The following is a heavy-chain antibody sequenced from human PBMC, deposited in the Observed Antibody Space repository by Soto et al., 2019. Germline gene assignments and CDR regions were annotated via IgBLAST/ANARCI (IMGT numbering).Heavy chain of an antibody. CDR2: ISYDGSNK. D-gene: IGHD3-10*01. J-gene: IGHJ6*03. Sequence: GGSLRLSCAASGFTFSSYAMTWVRQAPGKGLEWVAVISYDGSNKYYADSVKGRFTISRDNSKNTLYLQMNSLRAEDTAVYYCAKGLRKYGSGGFYYYYYMDVWGKGTTVTVSS. CDR1: GFTFSSYA. V-gene: IGHV3-30*18. CDR3: AKGLRKYGSGGFYYYYYMDV.